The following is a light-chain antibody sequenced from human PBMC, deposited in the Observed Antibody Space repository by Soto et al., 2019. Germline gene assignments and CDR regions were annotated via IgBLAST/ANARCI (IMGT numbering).Light chain of an antibody. Sequence: EIVLTQSPGTLSLSPGERATLSCRASQSVSISYLAWYQQKPGQAPRLLIYGASSRATGIPDTFSGSGSGTDFTVTISRLEPEDFAVYYCQQYDSSPWTFGQGTKVDIK. CDR1: QSVSISY. CDR3: QQYDSSPWT. V-gene: IGKV3-20*01. CDR2: GAS. J-gene: IGKJ1*01.